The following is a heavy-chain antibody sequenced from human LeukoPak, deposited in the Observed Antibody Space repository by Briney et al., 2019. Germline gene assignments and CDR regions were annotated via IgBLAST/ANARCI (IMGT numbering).Heavy chain of an antibody. J-gene: IGHJ4*02. V-gene: IGHV3-53*01. CDR3: ARAMGSYCSSTSCYASLFDY. Sequence: GGSLRLSCAASGFTVSSNYMSWVRQAPGKGLEWVSVIYSGGSTYYADSVKGRFTISRDNSKNTLYLQMNSLRAEDTAVYYCARAMGSYCSSTSCYASLFDYWGQGTLVTVSS. D-gene: IGHD2-2*01. CDR1: GFTVSSNY. CDR2: IYSGGST.